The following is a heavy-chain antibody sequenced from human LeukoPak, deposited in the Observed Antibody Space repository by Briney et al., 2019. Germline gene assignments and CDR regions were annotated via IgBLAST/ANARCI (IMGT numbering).Heavy chain of an antibody. CDR3: ARDVSASWLNWFDP. CDR2: INGDESST. D-gene: IGHD3-3*02. V-gene: IGHV3-74*01. J-gene: IGHJ5*02. Sequence: GGSLRLFCVASGFTFSSYWMYWVRQAPGKGLVWVSRINGDESSTSYADSVKGRFTISRDNAKNTLYLQMNSLRAEDTAVYYCARDVSASWLNWFDPWGQGTLVTVSS. CDR1: GFTFSSYW.